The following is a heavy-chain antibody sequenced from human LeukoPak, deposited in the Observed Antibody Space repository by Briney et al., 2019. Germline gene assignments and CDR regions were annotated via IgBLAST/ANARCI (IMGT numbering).Heavy chain of an antibody. Sequence: GGSLRLSCAASGFTFGDYAMSWFRQAPGKGLEWVGFIRSKAYGGTTEYAASVKGRFTISRDDSKSIAYLQMNSLKTEDTAVYYCTPYYDFWSGYYTHDYWGQGTLVTVSS. V-gene: IGHV3-49*03. CDR3: TPYYDFWSGYYTHDY. CDR2: IRSKAYGGTT. D-gene: IGHD3-3*01. CDR1: GFTFGDYA. J-gene: IGHJ4*02.